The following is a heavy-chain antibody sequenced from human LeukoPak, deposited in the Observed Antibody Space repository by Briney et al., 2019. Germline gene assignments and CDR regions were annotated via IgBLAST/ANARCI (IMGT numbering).Heavy chain of an antibody. V-gene: IGHV3-43*02. Sequence: PGGSLRLSCAASGFTFDDYAMHWVRQAPGKGLEWVSLISGDGGSTYYADSVKGRFTIYRDNSKNSLYLQMNSLRTEDTALYYCAKDINRYCSGGSCYSQFDYWGQGTLVTVSS. CDR3: AKDINRYCSGGSCYSQFDY. CDR2: ISGDGGST. D-gene: IGHD2-15*01. CDR1: GFTFDDYA. J-gene: IGHJ4*02.